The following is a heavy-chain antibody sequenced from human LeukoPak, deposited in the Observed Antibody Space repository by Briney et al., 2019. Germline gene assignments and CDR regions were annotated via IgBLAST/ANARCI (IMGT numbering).Heavy chain of an antibody. V-gene: IGHV3-53*01. CDR1: GFTVSSNY. D-gene: IGHD6-19*01. J-gene: IGHJ1*01. CDR2: IYSGGST. Sequence: GGSLRLSCAASGFTVSSNYMSWVRQAPGKGLEWVSVIYSGGSTYYADSVKGRFTISRDNSKNTLYLQMNSLRAEDTAVYYCARGASSGWEEYFQHWGQRTLDTVSS. CDR3: ARGASSGWEEYFQH.